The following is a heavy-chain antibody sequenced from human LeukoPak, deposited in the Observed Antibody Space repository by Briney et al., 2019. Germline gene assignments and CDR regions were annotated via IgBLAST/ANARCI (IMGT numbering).Heavy chain of an antibody. V-gene: IGHV3-30*04. D-gene: IGHD3-22*01. CDR1: GFTFSSYA. CDR3: ARDHRGRYYYDSSGYALDY. Sequence: GGSLRLSCAASGFTFSSYAMHWVRQAPGKGLEWVAVISYDGSNKYYADSVKGRFTISRDNSKNTLYLQMSSLRAEDTAVYYCARDHRGRYYYDSSGYALDYWGQGTLVTVSS. CDR2: ISYDGSNK. J-gene: IGHJ4*02.